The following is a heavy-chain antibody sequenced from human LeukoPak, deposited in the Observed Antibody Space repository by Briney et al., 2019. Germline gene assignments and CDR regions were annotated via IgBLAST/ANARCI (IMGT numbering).Heavy chain of an antibody. J-gene: IGHJ4*02. Sequence: PSETLSLTCTVSGGSISSNSYYWGWIRQPPGKGLEWIGSISYSGSTYYNPSLKSRVTISVDTSKNQFSLKLSSVTAADTAVYYCARDADDFWSGYFGTPHFGPIDYWGQGTLVTVSS. CDR3: ARDADDFWSGYFGTPHFGPIDY. CDR1: GGSISSNSYY. CDR2: ISYSGST. V-gene: IGHV4-39*07. D-gene: IGHD3-3*01.